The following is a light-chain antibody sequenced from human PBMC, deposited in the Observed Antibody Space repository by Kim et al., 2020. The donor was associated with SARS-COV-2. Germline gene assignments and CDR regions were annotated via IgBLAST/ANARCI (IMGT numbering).Light chain of an antibody. J-gene: IGKJ4*01. CDR3: QQYNQLPLT. CDR1: QSVSSN. CDR2: GAS. Sequence: SVSPGERATLSCRASQSVSSNVAWYQQKPGQAPRLLIKGASTRATGIAARFSGSGSGTEFTLTISSLQSEDFAFYYCQQYNQLPLTFGGGTKVEI. V-gene: IGKV3-15*01.